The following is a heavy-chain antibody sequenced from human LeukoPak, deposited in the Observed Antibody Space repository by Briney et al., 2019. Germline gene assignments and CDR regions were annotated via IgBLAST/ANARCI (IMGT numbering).Heavy chain of an antibody. CDR3: ARGRRLRLGELSPLPGDY. D-gene: IGHD3-16*02. CDR2: INPSGGST. J-gene: IGHJ4*02. Sequence: ASVKVSCKASGYTFTSYYMHWVRQAPGQGLEWMGIINPSGGSTSYAQKSQGRVTMTRDTSTSTVYMELSSLRSEDTAVYYCARGRRLRLGELSPLPGDYWGQGTLVTVSS. V-gene: IGHV1-46*01. CDR1: GYTFTSYY.